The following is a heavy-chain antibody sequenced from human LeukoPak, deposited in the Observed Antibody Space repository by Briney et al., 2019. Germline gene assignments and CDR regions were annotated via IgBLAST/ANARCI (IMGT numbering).Heavy chain of an antibody. CDR2: IQFDGIKK. CDR1: GLTFSSSA. V-gene: IGHV3-30*02. CDR3: ASLVDV. Sequence: PGGSLRLSCAASGLTFSSSAMHWVRQAPGKGPEWVAYIQFDGIKKFYSDSVKGRFTISRDNSKNTLFLQMSSLRAEDTAVYYCASLVDVWGQGTTVTVSS. J-gene: IGHJ6*02.